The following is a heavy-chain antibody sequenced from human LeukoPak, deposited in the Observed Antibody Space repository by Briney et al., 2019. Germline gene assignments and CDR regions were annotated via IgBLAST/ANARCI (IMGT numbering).Heavy chain of an antibody. D-gene: IGHD1-1*01. Sequence: SETLSLTCAVFGGSISSNNWWGWVRQPPGKGLEWIGEIYHSGSPNYNPSLKSRVTISVDKSRNHFSLNLSSVTAADTAVYYCARVNINNWHSCDYWGQGTLVTVSS. V-gene: IGHV4-4*02. CDR3: ARVNINNWHSCDY. J-gene: IGHJ4*02. CDR1: GGSISSNNW. CDR2: IYHSGSP.